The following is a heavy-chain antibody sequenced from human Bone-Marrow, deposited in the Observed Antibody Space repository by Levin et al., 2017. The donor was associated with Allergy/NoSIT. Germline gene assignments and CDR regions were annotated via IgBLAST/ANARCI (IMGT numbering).Heavy chain of an antibody. CDR1: GYNFRKYG. CDR2: VSGDDGNT. V-gene: IGHV1-18*04. CDR3: ARVDMLTGYYVFEL. J-gene: IGHJ4*02. Sequence: ASVKVSCTASGYNFRKYGVSWVRQAPGQGLEWMGWVSGDDGNTYYAEKCKGRVTFTTESSTSTAYVEMRSLRPDDTAKYFCARVDMLTGYYVFELWGQGTLVSVSS. D-gene: IGHD3-9*01.